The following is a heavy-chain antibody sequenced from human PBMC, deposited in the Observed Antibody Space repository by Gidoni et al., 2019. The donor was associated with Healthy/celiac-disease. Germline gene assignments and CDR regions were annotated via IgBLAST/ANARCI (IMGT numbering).Heavy chain of an antibody. D-gene: IGHD3-22*01. V-gene: IGHV2-70*01. CDR1: GFSLSTSGMC. Sequence: QVTLRESGPALVKPTQTLTLTCTFSGFSLSTSGMCVCWIRQPPGKALEWLALIDWDDDKYYSTSLKTRLTISKDTSKNQVVLTMTNMDPVDTATYYCARIRSYYDSSGRTDYFDYWGQGTLVTVSS. CDR2: IDWDDDK. J-gene: IGHJ4*02. CDR3: ARIRSYYDSSGRTDYFDY.